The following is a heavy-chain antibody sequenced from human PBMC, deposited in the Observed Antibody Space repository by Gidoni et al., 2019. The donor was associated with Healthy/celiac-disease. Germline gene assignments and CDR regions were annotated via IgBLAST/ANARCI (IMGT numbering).Heavy chain of an antibody. Sequence: QVQLGQSGSELKKPGASVKVSCMASGSTFTSYAMNWVRQAPGQGLEWMGWINTNTGNPTYAQGFTGRFVFSLDTSVSTAYLQISSLKAEDTAVYYCAREYGFGRPTGFGYYYGMDVWGQGTTVTVSS. V-gene: IGHV7-4-1*02. CDR3: AREYGFGRPTGFGYYYGMDV. D-gene: IGHD3-10*01. CDR1: GSTFTSYA. J-gene: IGHJ6*02. CDR2: INTNTGNP.